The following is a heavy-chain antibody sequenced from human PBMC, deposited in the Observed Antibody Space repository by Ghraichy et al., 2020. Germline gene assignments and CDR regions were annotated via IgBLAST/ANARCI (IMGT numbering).Heavy chain of an antibody. CDR3: ARLSLSTWFDP. CDR2: FYHDGSIT. J-gene: IGHJ5*02. V-gene: IGHV4-39*01. D-gene: IGHD2/OR15-2a*01. CDR1: GGSIRNNSYY. Sequence: SETLSLTCTVSGGSIRNNSYYWGWIRQPPGKGLEWIGSFYHDGSITNYNPSLKSRVTISVDTSKTQLPLKMSSVTAADTAVYYCARLSLSTWFDPWGQGTLVTVSS.